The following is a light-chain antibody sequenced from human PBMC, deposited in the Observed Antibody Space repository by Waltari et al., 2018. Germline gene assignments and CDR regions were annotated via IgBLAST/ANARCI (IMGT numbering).Light chain of an antibody. CDR1: QSLLHSNGNTY. V-gene: IGKV2-40*01. CDR3: VQAIAFPRT. Sequence: DIVMTQTPLSLPITPGEPASISCRSSQSLLHSNGNTYLHWYLQKPGQSPQLLIYGGSNRASGVPDRFSGSGSGTDFTLKITKVEAEDAGVYYCVQAIAFPRTFGQGTKVEIK. CDR2: GGS. J-gene: IGKJ1*01.